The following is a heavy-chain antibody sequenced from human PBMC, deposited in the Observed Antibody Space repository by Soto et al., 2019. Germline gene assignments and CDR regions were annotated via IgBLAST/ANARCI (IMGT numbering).Heavy chain of an antibody. J-gene: IGHJ5*02. V-gene: IGHV4-39*07. CDR3: ARDLKEYCSDGKCNWFDP. CDR1: GGSLSRGSFF. D-gene: IGHD2-15*01. CDR2: ISFTGTS. Sequence: PSETLPLTCNVSGGSLSRGSFFWGWIRQPPGKGLEWIVYISFTGTSSYNPSLKSRVTISVATSKNQISLQVRSATAADAAVYYCARDLKEYCSDGKCNWFDPWGQGTLVTVSS.